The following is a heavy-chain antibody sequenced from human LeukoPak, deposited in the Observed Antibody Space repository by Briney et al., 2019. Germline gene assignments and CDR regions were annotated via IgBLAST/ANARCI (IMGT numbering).Heavy chain of an antibody. D-gene: IGHD3-3*02. CDR2: ISSNGGST. J-gene: IGHJ4*02. CDR3: ARGVSGNSIFYSIFDY. Sequence: PGGSLRLSCGASGFTFSSYAMHWVRQAPGKGLEYVSAISSNGGSTYYANSVRGRFTISGDNSKNTLYVQMGSLRAEDMAVYYCARGVSGNSIFYSIFDYGGQGT. CDR1: GFTFSSYA. V-gene: IGHV3-64*01.